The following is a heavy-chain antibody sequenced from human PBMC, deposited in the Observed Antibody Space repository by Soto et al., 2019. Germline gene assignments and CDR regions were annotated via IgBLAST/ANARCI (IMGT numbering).Heavy chain of an antibody. D-gene: IGHD3-3*01. CDR2: IVVGSGKT. J-gene: IGHJ4*02. Sequence: SVKVSCKASGFTFTSSAVQWVRQARGQRLEWIGWIVVGSGKTNYAQKFQERVTITRDMSTSTAYMELRRLRSVDTAVYYCAEVPYDFWGGLAHDFDYWGQGTLVTVSS. CDR1: GFTFTSSA. V-gene: IGHV1-58*01. CDR3: AEVPYDFWGGLAHDFDY.